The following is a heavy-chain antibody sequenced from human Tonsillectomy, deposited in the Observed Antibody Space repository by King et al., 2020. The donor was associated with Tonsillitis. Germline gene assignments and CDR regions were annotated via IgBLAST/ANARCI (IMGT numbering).Heavy chain of an antibody. CDR3: AHPITPFNYYESSGGMGSAFDI. Sequence: TLKESGPTLVKPTQTLTLTCTFSGFSLSTSGVGVGWIRQPPGKALEWLALIYWNDDKRYSPSLKSRLTITKDTSKNQVVLTMTNMDPVDTATYYCAHPITPFNYYESSGGMGSAFDIWGQGTMVTVSS. V-gene: IGHV2-5*01. J-gene: IGHJ3*02. CDR1: GFSLSTSGVG. CDR2: IYWNDDK. D-gene: IGHD3-22*01.